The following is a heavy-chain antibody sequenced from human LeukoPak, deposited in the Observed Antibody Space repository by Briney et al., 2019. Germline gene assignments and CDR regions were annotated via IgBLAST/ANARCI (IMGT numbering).Heavy chain of an antibody. CDR3: ARVARAAGLDS. V-gene: IGHV4-59*01. J-gene: IGHJ4*02. CDR1: GGSIANYC. Sequence: SETLSLTCTVSGGSIANYCWSWIRQPPGKGLEWIAYIYYNGNADYNPSLKSRVTISVDTSKNQFSLKLSSVTAADTAMYYCARVARAAGLDSWGQGTPVTVSS. CDR2: IYYNGNA. D-gene: IGHD6-13*01.